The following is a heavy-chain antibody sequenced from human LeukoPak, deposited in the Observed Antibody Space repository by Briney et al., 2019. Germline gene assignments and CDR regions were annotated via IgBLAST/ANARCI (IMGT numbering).Heavy chain of an antibody. Sequence: ASVKVSCKASGYTFTDYYMHWVRQAPGQGLEWMGRINPKSDGTNYAQKFQGRVTMTRDTSISTAYMELSRLRSDDTAVYYCASESNYYGSGSYYNGVWFDPWSQGTLVTVSS. V-gene: IGHV1-2*06. CDR2: INPKSDGT. J-gene: IGHJ5*02. CDR3: ASESNYYGSGSYYNGVWFDP. D-gene: IGHD3-10*01. CDR1: GYTFTDYY.